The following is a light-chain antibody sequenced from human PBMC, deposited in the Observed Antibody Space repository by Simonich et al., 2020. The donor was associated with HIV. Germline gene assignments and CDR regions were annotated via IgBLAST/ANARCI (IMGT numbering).Light chain of an antibody. CDR2: GNS. Sequence: QSVLTQPPSVSGAPGQRVTISCTGSSSNIGAGYDVHWYQQLPGTAPKLLIYGNSNRPSGVPDRFSGSKSANTASLTISGLQAEDEADYYCCSYAGSYTLVFGGGTKLTVL. V-gene: IGLV1-40*01. CDR1: SSNIGAGYD. CDR3: CSYAGSYTLV. J-gene: IGLJ3*02.